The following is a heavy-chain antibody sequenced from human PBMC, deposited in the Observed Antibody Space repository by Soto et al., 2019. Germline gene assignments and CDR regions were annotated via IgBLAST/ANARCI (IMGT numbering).Heavy chain of an antibody. J-gene: IGHJ4*02. Sequence: PSETLSLTCAVSGGSISSGGYSWSWMRQPPGKGLEWIGYIYHSGSTYYNPSLKSRVTISADTSKNQVSLKLTSVTAADTAVYYCARDHPHSYGIYYFDYWGQGTLVTVSS. CDR2: IYHSGST. V-gene: IGHV4-30-2*01. CDR1: GGSISSGGYS. CDR3: ARDHPHSYGIYYFDY. D-gene: IGHD5-18*01.